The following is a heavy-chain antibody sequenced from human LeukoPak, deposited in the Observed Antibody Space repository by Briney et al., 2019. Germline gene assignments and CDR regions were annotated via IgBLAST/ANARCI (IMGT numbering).Heavy chain of an antibody. Sequence: PGGSLRLSCAASGFTFSNYWMHWVRQVPGKGLTWVSRISSEGTSVSYADSVKGRFTIDRDNAENTLDLQMDSLGAEDTAVYYCARAPRRSSSPYYFDSWGQGTLVTVSS. CDR1: GFTFSNYW. J-gene: IGHJ4*02. V-gene: IGHV3-74*01. CDR3: ARAPRRSSSPYYFDS. D-gene: IGHD6-13*01. CDR2: ISSEGTSV.